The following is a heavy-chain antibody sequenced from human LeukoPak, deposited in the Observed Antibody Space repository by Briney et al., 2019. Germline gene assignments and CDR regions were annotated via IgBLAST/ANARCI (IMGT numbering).Heavy chain of an antibody. CDR2: IDPSSSTI. V-gene: IGHV3-48*01. J-gene: IGHJ4*02. CDR3: ARDGRVGEFLSSPGY. Sequence: GGSLRLSCATSGFIFSTYRMNWVRQAPGKGLEWISFIDPSSSTIYYADSVKGRFTISRDNAKNSLYLHMNSLRAEDTAIYYCARDGRVGEFLSSPGYWGQETRVTVSS. CDR1: GFIFSTYR. D-gene: IGHD3-10*01.